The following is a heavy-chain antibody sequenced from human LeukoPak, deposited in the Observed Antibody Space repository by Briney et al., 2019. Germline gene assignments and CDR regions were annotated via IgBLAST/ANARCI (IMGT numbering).Heavy chain of an antibody. Sequence: LSLTCTVSGYSISSGYYWGWIRQPPGKGLEWVAVISYDGSNKYYADSVKGRFTISRDNSKNTLYLQMNSLRAEDTAVYYCAKDVRQQRNYFDYWGQGTLVTVSS. V-gene: IGHV3-30*18. J-gene: IGHJ4*02. D-gene: IGHD6-13*01. CDR1: GYSISSGY. CDR2: ISYDGSNK. CDR3: AKDVRQQRNYFDY.